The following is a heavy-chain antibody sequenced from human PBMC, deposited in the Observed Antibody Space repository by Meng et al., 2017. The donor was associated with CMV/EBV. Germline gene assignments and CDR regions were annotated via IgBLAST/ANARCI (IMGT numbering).Heavy chain of an antibody. D-gene: IGHD3-3*01. CDR3: ARDYDF. CDR1: GFTFSSYA. Sequence: SLRLSCAASGFTFSSYAMHGVRQAPGKGLEWVAGISYDGSNKYYADSVKGRFTISRDNSKNTLYLQMNSLRAEDTAVYYCARDYDFWGQGTLVTVSS. CDR2: ISYDGSNK. V-gene: IGHV3-30*04. J-gene: IGHJ4*02.